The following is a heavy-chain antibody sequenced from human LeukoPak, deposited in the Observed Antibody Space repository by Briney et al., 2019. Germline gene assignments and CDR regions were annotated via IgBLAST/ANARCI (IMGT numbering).Heavy chain of an antibody. CDR1: GFTFSSYS. Sequence: PGGSLRLSCAASGFTFSSYSMNWVRQAPGKGLEWVSSISSSSSYIYYADSVKGRYTISRDNAKNSLYLQMNSLRAEDTAVYYCARDRSQAYYGKSFYYYYMDVWGKGTTVNVSS. D-gene: IGHD2-21*01. CDR3: ARDRSQAYYGKSFYYYYMDV. V-gene: IGHV3-21*01. J-gene: IGHJ6*03. CDR2: ISSSSSYI.